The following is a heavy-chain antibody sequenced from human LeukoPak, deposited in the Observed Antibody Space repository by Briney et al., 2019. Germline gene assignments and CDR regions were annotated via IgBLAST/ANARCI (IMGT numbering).Heavy chain of an antibody. CDR1: GFIFRNYV. Sequence: QSGGSLRLSCAASGFIFRNYVVAWVRQAPGKGLEWVSQIRNSGGSTYYADSVKGRFTISGDNSKNTLYLQMNSLRAEDTAVYYCAKEGLNIATRDFFDSWGQGTLVTVSS. D-gene: IGHD6-6*01. J-gene: IGHJ4*02. CDR2: IRNSGGST. CDR3: AKEGLNIATRDFFDS. V-gene: IGHV3-23*01.